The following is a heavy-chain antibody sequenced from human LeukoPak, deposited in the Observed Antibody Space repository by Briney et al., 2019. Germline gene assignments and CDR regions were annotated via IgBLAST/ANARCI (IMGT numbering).Heavy chain of an antibody. CDR2: INHSGST. V-gene: IGHV4-34*01. D-gene: IGHD3-10*01. Sequence: SETLSLTCAVYGGSFSGYYWSWIRQPPGKGLEWIGEINHSGSTNYNPSLKSRVTISVDTSKNQFSLKLSSVTAADTAVYYCARRRSAGIGAFDIWGQGTMVTVSS. J-gene: IGHJ3*02. CDR3: ARRRSAGIGAFDI. CDR1: GGSFSGYY.